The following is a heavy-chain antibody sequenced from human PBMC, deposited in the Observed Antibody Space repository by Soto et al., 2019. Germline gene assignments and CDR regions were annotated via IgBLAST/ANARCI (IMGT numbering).Heavy chain of an antibody. V-gene: IGHV4-59*12. CDR2: IYYSGST. D-gene: IGHD2-21*02. J-gene: IGHJ5*02. CDR1: AGSISSYY. Sequence: SETLSLTCTVSAGSISSYYWSWLRQPPRKELESIGYIYYSGSTNYNPSLKSRVTITIDTSKNQFSLTLSSVTAADTAVYYCARVMVGTRSEFDPWGQGTLVPVSS. CDR3: ARVMVGTRSEFDP.